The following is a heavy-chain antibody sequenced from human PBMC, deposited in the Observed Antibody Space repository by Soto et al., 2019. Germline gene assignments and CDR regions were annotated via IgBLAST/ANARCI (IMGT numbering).Heavy chain of an antibody. CDR1: GYTSSSYG. Sequence: QVQLLQSGGEVKTPGASVKVPCKALGYTSSSYGINWVRQAPGQGLEWMGWISVFNGDTKYAQKFQGRVAITKDPGTSTAHMELRSLRSDDAAVYFCATKDDHKDDQPYYYGMDVWGQGTTVAVSS. D-gene: IGHD3-16*01. CDR3: ATKDDHKDDQPYYYGMDV. V-gene: IGHV1-18*01. CDR2: ISVFNGDT. J-gene: IGHJ6*02.